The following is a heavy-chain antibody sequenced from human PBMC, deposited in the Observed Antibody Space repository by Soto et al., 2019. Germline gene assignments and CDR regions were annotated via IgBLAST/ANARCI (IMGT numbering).Heavy chain of an antibody. V-gene: IGHV4-59*01. D-gene: IGHD5-12*01. Sequence: SETLSLTCTVSGGSISSYYWSWIRQPPGKGLEWIGYIYYSGSTNYNPSLKSRVTISVDTSKNQFSLKLSSVTAADTAVYYCARPSRGYDFTLDYWGQGTLVTVSS. CDR2: IYYSGST. J-gene: IGHJ4*02. CDR3: ARPSRGYDFTLDY. CDR1: GGSISSYY.